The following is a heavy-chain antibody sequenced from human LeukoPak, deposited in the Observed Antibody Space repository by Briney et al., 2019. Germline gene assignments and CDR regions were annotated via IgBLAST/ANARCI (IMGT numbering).Heavy chain of an antibody. J-gene: IGHJ5*02. Sequence: SETLSLTCAVYGGSFSGYYWSWIRQPPGKGLEWIGEINHSGSTYYNPSLKSRVTISVDRSKNQFSLKLSSVTAADTAVYYCARYPMTYNWFDPWGQGTLVTVSS. V-gene: IGHV4-34*01. CDR3: ARYPMTYNWFDP. CDR2: INHSGST. CDR1: GGSFSGYY. D-gene: IGHD2-21*02.